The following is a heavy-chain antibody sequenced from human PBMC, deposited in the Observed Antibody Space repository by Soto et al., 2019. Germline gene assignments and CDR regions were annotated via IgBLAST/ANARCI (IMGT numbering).Heavy chain of an antibody. D-gene: IGHD6-19*01. CDR2: ISGNGGST. Sequence: GGSLRLSCAASGFTFSSYAMSWVRQAPGKGLEWVSAISGNGGSTYYADSVKGRFTISRDNSKNTLYLQMSSLRAEDTAVYFCAKDYAVAGTKVFDYWGQGTLVTVSS. CDR1: GFTFSSYA. CDR3: AKDYAVAGTKVFDY. J-gene: IGHJ4*02. V-gene: IGHV3-23*01.